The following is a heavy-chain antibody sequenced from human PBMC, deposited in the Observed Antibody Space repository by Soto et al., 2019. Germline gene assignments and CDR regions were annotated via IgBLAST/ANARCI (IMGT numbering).Heavy chain of an antibody. CDR1: GGSISSGGYY. CDR2: IYYSGST. D-gene: IGHD3-3*01. V-gene: IGHV4-61*08. J-gene: IGHJ4*02. Sequence: PSETLSLTCTVSGGSISSGGYYWSWIRQHPGKGLEWIGYIYYSGSTNYNPSLKSRVTISVDTSKNQFSLKLSSVTAADTAVYYCARVRVRFLGHPHANYFDYWGQGTLVTVSS. CDR3: ARVRVRFLGHPHANYFDY.